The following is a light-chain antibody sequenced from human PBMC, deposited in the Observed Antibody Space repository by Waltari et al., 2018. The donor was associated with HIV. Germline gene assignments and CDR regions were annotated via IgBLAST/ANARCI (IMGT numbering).Light chain of an antibody. CDR1: SSDVGSYNF. J-gene: IGLJ2*01. CDR2: EGV. Sequence: QSALTQPASVSGSPGQSITISCTGTSSDVGSYNFVSWYQQHPGNAPKLILYEGVKRPSGVSYRLSVAKSGSPASLSIAGLQAEDEADYYCCSYAGSSTYVVFGGGTQLTVL. V-gene: IGLV2-23*01. CDR3: CSYAGSSTYVV.